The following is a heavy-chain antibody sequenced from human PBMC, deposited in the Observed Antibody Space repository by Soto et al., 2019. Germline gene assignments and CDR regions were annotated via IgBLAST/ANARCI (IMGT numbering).Heavy chain of an antibody. D-gene: IGHD3-10*01. CDR2: IYSGGYT. V-gene: IGHV3-53*01. J-gene: IGHJ4*02. CDR1: GFTVSNNY. Sequence: EVQLVESGGGLIQPGGSLRLSCAVSGFTVSNNYMSWVRQAPGKGLEGVSVIYSGGYTAYGDSVKGRFTISRDNSKNTLFLPMKSRGAAGPAVFCWAAAPGGGGYWGQGTLVTVSS. CDR3: AAAPGGGGY.